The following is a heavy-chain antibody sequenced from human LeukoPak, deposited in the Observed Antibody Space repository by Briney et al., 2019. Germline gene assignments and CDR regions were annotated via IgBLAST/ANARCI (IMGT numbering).Heavy chain of an antibody. CDR2: IYYSGST. CDR3: ARDRGFGELYNFDY. CDR1: GGSISSYY. V-gene: IGHV4-59*12. J-gene: IGHJ4*02. Sequence: TSETLSLTCTVSGGSISSYYWSWIRQPPGKGLEWIGYIYYSGSTNYNPSLKSRVTISVDTSKNQFSLKLSSVTAADTAVYYCARDRGFGELYNFDYWGQGTLVTVSS. D-gene: IGHD3-10*01.